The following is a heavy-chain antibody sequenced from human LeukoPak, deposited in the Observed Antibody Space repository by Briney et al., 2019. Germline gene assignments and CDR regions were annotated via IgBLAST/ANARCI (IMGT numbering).Heavy chain of an antibody. Sequence: SETLSLTCTVSGGSISGYYWSWIRQPPGKGLEWIGYIYYSGSTNYNPSLKSRVTISVDTSKNQFSLKLSSVTAADTAVYYCARELDYYGSGSPTKGYYFDYWGQGTLVTVSS. J-gene: IGHJ4*02. V-gene: IGHV4-59*01. D-gene: IGHD3-10*01. CDR3: ARELDYYGSGSPTKGYYFDY. CDR1: GGSISGYY. CDR2: IYYSGST.